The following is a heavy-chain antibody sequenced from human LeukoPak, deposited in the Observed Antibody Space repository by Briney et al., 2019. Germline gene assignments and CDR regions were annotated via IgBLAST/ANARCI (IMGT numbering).Heavy chain of an antibody. CDR3: AKIKKRGYSGYDYVLDY. CDR1: GFTFSSYG. D-gene: IGHD5-12*01. V-gene: IGHV3-30*02. J-gene: IGHJ4*02. Sequence: GGSLRLSCAAPGFTFSSYGMHWVRQAPGKGLEWVAVIWYDGSNKYYADSVKGRFTISRDNSKNTLYLQMNSLRAEDTAVYYCAKIKKRGYSGYDYVLDYWGQGTLVTVSS. CDR2: IWYDGSNK.